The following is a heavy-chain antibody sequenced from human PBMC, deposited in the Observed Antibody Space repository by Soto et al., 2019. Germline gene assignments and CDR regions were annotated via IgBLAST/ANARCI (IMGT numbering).Heavy chain of an antibody. Sequence: QVQLVQSGAEVKKPGSSVKVSCKASGGPVSSYTLSWVRQAPGQGLEWMGRIIPLLGRATYAGKFQGRVTITATKSTSTVYMDLSSLRSEDTAVYVCAGDSGKSDYAFDFWGQGTLVTVSS. CDR1: GGPVSSYT. J-gene: IGHJ4*02. CDR2: IIPLLGRA. CDR3: AGDSGKSDYAFDF. V-gene: IGHV1-69*08. D-gene: IGHD4-17*01.